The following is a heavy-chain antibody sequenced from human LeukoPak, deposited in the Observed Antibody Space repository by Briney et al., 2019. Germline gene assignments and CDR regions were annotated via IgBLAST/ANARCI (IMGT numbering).Heavy chain of an antibody. CDR2: ISPYNGNT. V-gene: IGHV1-18*01. CDR1: GYTFTTNG. CDR3: ARELSYYGSGNYYQGRGYYFDY. D-gene: IGHD3-10*01. J-gene: IGHJ4*02. Sequence: GALVKVSCKASGYTFTTNGISWVRQAPGQGLEWMGWISPYNGNTNYAEKVQGRITMTTDTYTRTVFMELGSLTSDDTAVYYCARELSYYGSGNYYQGRGYYFDYWGQGTLLTVSS.